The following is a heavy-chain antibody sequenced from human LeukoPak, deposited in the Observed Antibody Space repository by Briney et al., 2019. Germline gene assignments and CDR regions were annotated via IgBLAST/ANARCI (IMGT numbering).Heavy chain of an antibody. V-gene: IGHV3-23*01. J-gene: IGHJ6*03. Sequence: GGSLRLSCAASGFTFSSYAMSWVRQAPGEGLEWVSAISGSGGSTYYADSVKGRFTISRDNSKNTLYLQMNSLRAEDTAVYYCAKRANYQYYYYYYMDVWGKGTTVTVSS. D-gene: IGHD4/OR15-4a*01. CDR2: ISGSGGST. CDR3: AKRANYQYYYYYYMDV. CDR1: GFTFSSYA.